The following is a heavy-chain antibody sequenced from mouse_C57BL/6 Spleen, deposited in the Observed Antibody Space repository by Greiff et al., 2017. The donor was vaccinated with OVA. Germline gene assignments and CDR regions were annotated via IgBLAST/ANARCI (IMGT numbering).Heavy chain of an antibody. Sequence: QVQLQQPGAELVMPGASVKLSCKASGYTFTSYWMHWVKQRPGQGLEWIGEIDPSDSYTNYNQKFKGKSTLTVDKSSSTAYMQLSSLTSEDSAVYSGARGGGRGYFDYWGQGTTLTVSS. CDR2: IDPSDSYT. J-gene: IGHJ2*01. V-gene: IGHV1-69*01. D-gene: IGHD3-3*01. CDR1: GYTFTSYW. CDR3: ARGGGRGYFDY.